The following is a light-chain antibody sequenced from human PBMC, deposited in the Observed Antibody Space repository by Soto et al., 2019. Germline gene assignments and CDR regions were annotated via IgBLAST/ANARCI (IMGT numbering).Light chain of an antibody. CDR2: DAS. CDR1: QTVRNNY. Sequence: EILLTQCPGTLSLSPGERATLSCRGSQTVRNNYLAWYQQKPGQAPRLLIYDASSRATGIPDRLSGGGYGTDLTLTISRMEPEDFEVYYCQQFSSYPLTFGGGTKVDI. J-gene: IGKJ4*01. CDR3: QQFSSYPLT. V-gene: IGKV3-20*01.